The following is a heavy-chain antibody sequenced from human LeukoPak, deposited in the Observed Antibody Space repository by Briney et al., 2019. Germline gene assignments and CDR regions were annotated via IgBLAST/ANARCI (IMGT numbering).Heavy chain of an antibody. CDR1: GNATNAYY. D-gene: IGHD6-13*01. CDR2: IYFSGTT. V-gene: IGHV4-59*08. CDR3: ARRRAEGGSNGHYNWCDP. Sequence: PSETLSLTCTHTGNATNAYYGGWFRQPPGKGLEWIGYIYFSGTTKYNPSLESRVTISVDTSKNQFSLKLSSVTAADTAVYYCARRRAEGGSNGHYNWCDPWGQGILVTVSS. J-gene: IGHJ5*02.